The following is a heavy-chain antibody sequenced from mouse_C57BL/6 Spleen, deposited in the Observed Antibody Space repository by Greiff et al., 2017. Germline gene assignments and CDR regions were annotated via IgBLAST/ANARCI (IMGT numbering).Heavy chain of an antibody. CDR3: ARGIYYDYDDAMDY. V-gene: IGHV5-12*01. J-gene: IGHJ4*01. Sequence: EVKVEESGGGLVQPGGSLKLSCAASGFTFSDYYMYWVRQTPEKRLEWVAYISNGGGSTYYPDTVKGRFTISRDNAKNTLYLQMSRLKSEDTAMYYCARGIYYDYDDAMDYWGQGTSVTVSS. CDR1: GFTFSDYY. D-gene: IGHD2-4*01. CDR2: ISNGGGST.